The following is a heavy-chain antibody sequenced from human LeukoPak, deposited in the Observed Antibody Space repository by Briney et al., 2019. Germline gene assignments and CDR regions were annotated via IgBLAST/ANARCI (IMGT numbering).Heavy chain of an antibody. CDR2: IKQDGSEK. CDR1: GFTFSSYW. Sequence: GGSLRLSCAASGFTFSSYWMSWVRQAPGKGLEWVANIKQDGSEKYYVDSVKGRFTISRDNAKNSLYLQMNSLRAGDTAVYYCARREVGRWYYYFDYWGQGTLVTVSS. V-gene: IGHV3-7*01. CDR3: ARREVGRWYYYFDY. D-gene: IGHD4-23*01. J-gene: IGHJ4*02.